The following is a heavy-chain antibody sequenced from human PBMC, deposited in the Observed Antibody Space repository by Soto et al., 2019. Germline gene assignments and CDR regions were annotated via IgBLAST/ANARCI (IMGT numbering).Heavy chain of an antibody. CDR2: IYYSGST. Sequence: RSLTCTVSGGSISSGGYYWSWVLQHPGKGLEWIGYIYYSGSTYYNPSLKIRVTISVDTSKNQFSLKLSSVTAADTAVYYCARDWVSSCTHAICNIDWGQGTLVTVSS. V-gene: IGHV4-31*03. CDR3: ARDWVSSCTHAICNID. J-gene: IGHJ4*02. D-gene: IGHD2-8*01. CDR1: GGSISSGGYY.